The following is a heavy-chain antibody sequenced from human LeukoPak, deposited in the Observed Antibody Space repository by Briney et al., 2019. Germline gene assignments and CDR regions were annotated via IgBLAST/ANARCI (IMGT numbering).Heavy chain of an antibody. D-gene: IGHD5-18*01. Sequence: GGSLRLSCAASGFTFSSYGMNWVRQAPGKGLEWVSVISGSGGNTYYADSVKGRFTISRDNPKNSLYLQMNSLRAEDTAVYYCARGREGYSYEFDYWGQGTLVTVSS. V-gene: IGHV3-21*01. CDR1: GFTFSSYG. J-gene: IGHJ4*02. CDR2: ISGSGGNT. CDR3: ARGREGYSYEFDY.